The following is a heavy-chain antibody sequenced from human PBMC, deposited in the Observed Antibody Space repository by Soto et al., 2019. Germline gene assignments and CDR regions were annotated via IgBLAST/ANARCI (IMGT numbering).Heavy chain of an antibody. CDR2: ISSTTNYI. CDR1: GFTFTRYS. CDR3: ARESEDLTSNFDY. Sequence: PGESLGLSCAASGFTFTRYSMNWVRQAPGKGLEWVSSISSTTNYIYYGDSMKGRFTISRDNAKNSLYLEMNSLRAEDTAVYYCARESEDLTSNFDYWGQGTLVTVSS. V-gene: IGHV3-21*06. J-gene: IGHJ4*02.